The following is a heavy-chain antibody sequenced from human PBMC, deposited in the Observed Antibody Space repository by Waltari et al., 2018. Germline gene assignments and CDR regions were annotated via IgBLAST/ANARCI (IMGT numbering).Heavy chain of an antibody. CDR1: GFTFSSYG. V-gene: IGHV3-33*01. D-gene: IGHD6-13*01. CDR3: ARDRSSSWYSGMDV. J-gene: IGHJ6*02. CDR2: IWYDGSNK. Sequence: QVQLVESGGGVVQPGRSLRLSCAASGFTFSSYGMHWVRQAPGKGLEWVAVIWYDGSNKYYADSVKGRFTISRDNSKNTLYLQMNSLRAEDTAVYYCARDRSSSWYSGMDVWGQGTTVTVSS.